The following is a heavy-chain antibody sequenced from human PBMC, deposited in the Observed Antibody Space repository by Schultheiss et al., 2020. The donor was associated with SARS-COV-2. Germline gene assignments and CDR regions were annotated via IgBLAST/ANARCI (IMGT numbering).Heavy chain of an antibody. CDR1: GGSFSGYY. Sequence: SQTLSLTCAVYGGSFSGYYWSWIRQPPGKGLEWIGEINHSGSTNYNPSLKSRVTISVDTSKNQFSLKLSSVTAADTAVYYCARDTGYCSGGSCYPDCFDYWGQGTLVTVSS. D-gene: IGHD2-15*01. CDR3: ARDTGYCSGGSCYPDCFDY. CDR2: INHSGST. V-gene: IGHV4-34*01. J-gene: IGHJ4*02.